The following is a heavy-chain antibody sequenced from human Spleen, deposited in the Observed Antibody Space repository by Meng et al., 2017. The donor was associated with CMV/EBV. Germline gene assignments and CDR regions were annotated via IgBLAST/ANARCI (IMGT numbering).Heavy chain of an antibody. V-gene: IGHV4-39*01. Sequence: SETLSLTCTVSGGSISSSTYYWGWIRQPPGKGLEWIGSIYYRGSTYYNPSLKSRVTISVDTSKNQFSLKLSSVTAADTAVYYCARLSVSNYVDYWGQGTLVTVS. CDR2: IYYRGST. CDR3: ARLSVSNYVDY. J-gene: IGHJ4*02. D-gene: IGHD6-6*01. CDR1: GGSISSSTYY.